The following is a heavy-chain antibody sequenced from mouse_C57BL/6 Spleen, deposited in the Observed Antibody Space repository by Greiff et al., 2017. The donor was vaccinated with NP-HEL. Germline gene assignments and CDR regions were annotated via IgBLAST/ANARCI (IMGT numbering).Heavy chain of an antibody. CDR3: ARQKESAYYSNYYAMDY. CDR1: GFTFSSYG. CDR2: ISSGGSYT. D-gene: IGHD2-5*01. V-gene: IGHV5-6*01. J-gene: IGHJ4*01. Sequence: EVKVVESGGDLVKPGGSLKLSCAASGFTFSSYGMSWVRQTPDKRLEWVATISSGGSYTYYPDSVKGRFTISRDNAKNTLYLQMSSLKSEDTAMYYCARQKESAYYSNYYAMDYWGQGTSVTVSS.